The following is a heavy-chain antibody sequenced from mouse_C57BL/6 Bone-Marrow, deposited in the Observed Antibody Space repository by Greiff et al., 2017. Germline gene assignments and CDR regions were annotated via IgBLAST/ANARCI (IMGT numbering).Heavy chain of an antibody. CDR2: IYPGGGNT. D-gene: IGHD3-3*01. Sequence: QVQLKEPGAELVRPGASVKLSCKASGYTFTDYYIHWVKQRPGQGLEWIARIYPGGGNTYYNEKFKGKATLTAEKSSSTAYMQLSSLTSEDSAVYFCARRRLGDYWGQGTTLTVSS. V-gene: IGHV1-76*01. J-gene: IGHJ2*01. CDR1: GYTFTDYY. CDR3: ARRRLGDY.